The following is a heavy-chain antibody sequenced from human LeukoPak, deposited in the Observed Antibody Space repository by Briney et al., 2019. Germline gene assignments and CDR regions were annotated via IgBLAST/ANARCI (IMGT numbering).Heavy chain of an antibody. J-gene: IGHJ4*02. V-gene: IGHV4-34*01. CDR3: ARGRGTVTFSLTSYYFDY. Sequence: WETLSLTCAASGGSFSGYYWSWIRQPPGKGLEWIGEINHSGSTNYNPSLTSRVTISVDTSKNQFSLKLSSVTAADTAVYYCARGRGTVTFSLTSYYFDYWGQGTLVTVSS. CDR1: GGSFSGYY. CDR2: INHSGST. D-gene: IGHD4-17*01.